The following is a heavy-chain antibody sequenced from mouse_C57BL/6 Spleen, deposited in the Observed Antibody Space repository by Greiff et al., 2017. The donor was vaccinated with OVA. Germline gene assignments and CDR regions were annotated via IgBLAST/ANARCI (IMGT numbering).Heavy chain of an antibody. V-gene: IGHV1-20*01. CDR3: ARRHYSNYVWYFDV. CDR1: GYSFTGYF. J-gene: IGHJ1*03. Sequence: DVKLQESGPELVKPGDSVKISCKASGYSFTGYFMNWVMQSHGKSLEWIGRINPYNGDTFYNQKFKGKATLTVDKSSSTAHMELRSLTSEDSAVYYCARRHYSNYVWYFDVWGTGTTVTVSS. CDR2: INPYNGDT. D-gene: IGHD2-5*01.